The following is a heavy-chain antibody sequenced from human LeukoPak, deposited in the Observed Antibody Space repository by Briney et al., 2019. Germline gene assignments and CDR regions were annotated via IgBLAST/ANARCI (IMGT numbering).Heavy chain of an antibody. J-gene: IGHJ4*02. CDR1: GGSISTFF. CDR2: IYTGTT. V-gene: IGHV4-4*07. D-gene: IGHD2-21*02. Sequence: SETLSLTCTVSGGSISTFFWTWIRQSAGKGLEWIGRIYTGTTYYNPSLESRATISVDTSNNRFSLKLTSLTAADTAVYYCARGTEVTSFDYWGRGSLVTVSS. CDR3: ARGTEVTSFDY.